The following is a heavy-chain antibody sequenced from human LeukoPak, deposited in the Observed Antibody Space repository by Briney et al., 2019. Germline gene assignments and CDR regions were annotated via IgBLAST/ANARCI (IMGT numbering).Heavy chain of an antibody. CDR1: GASIRSYY. V-gene: IGHV4-59*08. J-gene: IGHJ4*02. CDR3: ARLIRSTYYFDF. D-gene: IGHD4-17*01. CDR2: IYYSGST. Sequence: SETLSLTCTVSGASIRSYYWSWIRLLPGKGLEWIGNIYYSGSTDYNPSLKSRVTISLDTSKNHLSLKLSSVTAADTAVYYCARLIRSTYYFDFWGQGTPVTVSS.